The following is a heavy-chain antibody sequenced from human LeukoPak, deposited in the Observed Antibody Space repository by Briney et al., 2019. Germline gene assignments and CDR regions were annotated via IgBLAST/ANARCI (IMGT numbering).Heavy chain of an antibody. J-gene: IGHJ4*02. Sequence: GGSLRLSCAASGFTFSSYWMHWVRQAPGKGLVWVSRINTDGRSTSYADSVKGRFTISRDNAKNTLYLQMNGLRAEDTAVYYCARVGGTYVALPPDYWGQGTLVTVSS. CDR3: ARVGGTYVALPPDY. CDR1: GFTFSSYW. V-gene: IGHV3-74*01. D-gene: IGHD3-10*01. CDR2: INTDGRST.